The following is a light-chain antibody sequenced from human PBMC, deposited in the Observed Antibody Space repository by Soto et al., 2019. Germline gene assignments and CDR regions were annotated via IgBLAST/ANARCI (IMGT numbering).Light chain of an antibody. CDR1: SNDIGAYNF. V-gene: IGLV2-11*01. CDR3: CSYAGSYTVV. J-gene: IGLJ2*01. Sequence: QSALTQPRSVSGSPGQSVTISCTGTSNDIGAYNFVSWYQQPPGKAPKLMIYDVTKRPSGVPDRFSGSKSDNPASLTITGLQAEDEADYYCCSYAGSYTVVFGGGTKLTVL. CDR2: DVT.